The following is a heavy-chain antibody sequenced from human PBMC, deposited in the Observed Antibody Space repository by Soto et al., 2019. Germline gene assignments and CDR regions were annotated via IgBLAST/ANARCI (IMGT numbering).Heavy chain of an antibody. CDR3: ARVWSYFDY. CDR1: GASISSGGYS. J-gene: IGHJ4*02. Sequence: PSETLSLTCAVSGASISSGGYSWSWIRQPPGKGLEWIGYIYHSGSTNYNPSLKSPVTISVDRSKNQFSLKLSSVTAADTAVYYCARVWSYFDYWGQGTLVTVSS. CDR2: IYHSGST. D-gene: IGHD3-3*01. V-gene: IGHV4-30-2*01.